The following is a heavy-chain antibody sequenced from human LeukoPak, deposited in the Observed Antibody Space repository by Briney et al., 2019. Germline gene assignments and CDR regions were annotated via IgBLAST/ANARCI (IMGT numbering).Heavy chain of an antibody. CDR3: ARGCSGGSCYSDWFDP. CDR2: IYYSGST. J-gene: IGHJ5*02. Sequence: ASETLSLTCTVSGGSISSYYWSWIRQPPGKGLEWIGYIYYSGSTNYNPSLKSRVTISVDTSKNQFSLKLSSVTAADTAVYYCARGCSGGSCYSDWFDPWGQGTLVTVSS. D-gene: IGHD2-15*01. V-gene: IGHV4-59*08. CDR1: GGSISSYY.